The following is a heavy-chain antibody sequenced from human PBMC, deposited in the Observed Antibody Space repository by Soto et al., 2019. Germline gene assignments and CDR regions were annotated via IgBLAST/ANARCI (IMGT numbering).Heavy chain of an antibody. CDR1: GGSISSYY. V-gene: IGHV4-59*01. D-gene: IGHD6-13*01. Sequence: SETLSFTCTVSGGSISSYYWGWIRQPPGKGLEWIGYIYYSGSTTYNPSLKSRVTISVNTSKNQFSLKLSSVTAADTAVYYCARDRSWQQLDRYYFGMDVWGQGTTVTVSS. CDR3: ARDRSWQQLDRYYFGMDV. J-gene: IGHJ6*02. CDR2: IYYSGST.